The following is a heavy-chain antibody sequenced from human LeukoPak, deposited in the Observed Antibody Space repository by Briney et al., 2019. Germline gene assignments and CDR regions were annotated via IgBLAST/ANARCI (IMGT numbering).Heavy chain of an antibody. V-gene: IGHV3-74*01. Sequence: PGGSLRLSCAASGFTFSSYWMHWVRQAPGKGLVWVSRISPDGSTTGHADSAKGRFTISRDNSKDTLFLQLNSLTAADTAMYFCAKASVAIPQYCNSWGQGTLVTVSS. CDR3: AKASVAIPQYCNS. CDR2: ISPDGSTT. D-gene: IGHD2-2*02. J-gene: IGHJ5*02. CDR1: GFTFSSYW.